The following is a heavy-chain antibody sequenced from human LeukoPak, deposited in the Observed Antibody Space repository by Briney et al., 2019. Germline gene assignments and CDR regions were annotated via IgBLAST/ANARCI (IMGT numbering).Heavy chain of an antibody. Sequence: SETLSLTCSVSGGSISSSSYYWDWIRQPPGKGLEWIGSIYFSGSTYYNPSLKSRVTISVDTSKNQFSLKLSSVTPEDTAVYYCAREESGSGWYRACVDVWGKGTTVTVSS. D-gene: IGHD6-19*01. CDR1: GGSISSSSYY. V-gene: IGHV4-39*02. J-gene: IGHJ6*04. CDR3: AREESGSGWYRACVDV. CDR2: IYFSGST.